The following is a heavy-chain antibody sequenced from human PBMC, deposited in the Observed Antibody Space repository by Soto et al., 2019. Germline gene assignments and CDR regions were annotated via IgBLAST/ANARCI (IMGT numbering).Heavy chain of an antibody. V-gene: IGHV4-34*04. D-gene: IGHD3-10*01. CDR3: VRRVSIMDAPDKYYFDS. J-gene: IGHJ4*02. Sequence: ETLSVTGPVSGGSFSVFSFSYYYWGGIRQAPGKGLEWIGEINYEGDSNQNVSLKSRASLIVDTSKNQFALQLRSVTAADTAVYYCVRRVSIMDAPDKYYFDSWGPGTLVTVSS. CDR2: INYEGDS. CDR1: GGSFSVFSFSYYY.